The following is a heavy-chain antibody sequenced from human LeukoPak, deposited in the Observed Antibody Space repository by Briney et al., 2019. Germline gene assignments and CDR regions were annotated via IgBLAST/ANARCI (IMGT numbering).Heavy chain of an antibody. CDR2: ISAYNGNT. CDR3: ARVGKGYYGMDV. V-gene: IGHV1-18*01. Sequence: ASVKVSCKASGYTFTSYGISWVRQAPGQGLEWMGWISAYNGNTNYALKLQGRVTMTTDTSTSPDYMEVRSLRSDDTAVYYCARVGKGYYGMDVWGQGTTVTVSS. CDR1: GYTFTSYG. J-gene: IGHJ6*02.